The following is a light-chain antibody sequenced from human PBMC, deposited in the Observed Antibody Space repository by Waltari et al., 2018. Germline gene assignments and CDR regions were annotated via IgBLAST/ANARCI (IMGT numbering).Light chain of an antibody. J-gene: IGLJ3*02. Sequence: QSALTQPASVSGSPGPSISIPCTGSRSDVGTYDLVSWYQQPPGKAPKALIYEVNKRPSEISNRFSGSKSGNTASLTISGLQAEDEADYYCCSYVGSSTVVFGGGTKLTVL. V-gene: IGLV2-23*02. CDR3: CSYVGSSTVV. CDR2: EVN. CDR1: RSDVGTYDL.